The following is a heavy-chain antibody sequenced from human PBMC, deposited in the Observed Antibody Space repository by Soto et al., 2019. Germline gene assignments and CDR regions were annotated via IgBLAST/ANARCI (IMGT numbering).Heavy chain of an antibody. D-gene: IGHD6-13*01. J-gene: IGHJ1*01. V-gene: IGHV4-34*01. CDR3: ARGPHSSSWYERGYFQH. CDR1: GGSLSGYY. Sequence: SETLSLTFAVYGGSLSGYYWSWIRQPPGKGLEWIGEINHSGSTNYNPSLKSRVTISVDTSKNQFSLKLSSVTAADTAVYYCARGPHSSSWYERGYFQHWGQGTLVTVSS. CDR2: INHSGST.